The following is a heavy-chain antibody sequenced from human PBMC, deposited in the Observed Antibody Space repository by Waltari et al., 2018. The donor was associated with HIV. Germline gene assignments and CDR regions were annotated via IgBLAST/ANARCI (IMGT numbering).Heavy chain of an antibody. CDR3: AKGIERVPAAMSHDS. Sequence: EVHLLESGGALVQPGGSLRLSCTASGLTFDNYAMSWVRQTPGKGLEGVATISGNGDNVFRAGSVKGRFLISRDNSKNTLYLHLSSLRAEDTAVYYCAKGIERVPAAMSHDSWGQGTLVTVSS. D-gene: IGHD2-2*01. CDR2: ISGNGDNV. J-gene: IGHJ4*02. CDR1: GLTFDNYA. V-gene: IGHV3-23*01.